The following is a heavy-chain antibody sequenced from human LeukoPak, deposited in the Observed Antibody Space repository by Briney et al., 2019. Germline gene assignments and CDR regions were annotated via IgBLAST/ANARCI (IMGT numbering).Heavy chain of an antibody. Sequence: NPGGSLRLSCAASGFTFSDYYMSWIRQAPGKGLEWVSYISSSGSTIYYADSVKGRFTISRDNAKNSLYLQMNSLRAEDTAVYYCARVVLDYYGSGTDAFDIWGQGTMVTVSS. CDR1: GFTFSDYY. CDR3: ARVVLDYYGSGTDAFDI. D-gene: IGHD3-10*01. J-gene: IGHJ3*02. V-gene: IGHV3-11*01. CDR2: ISSSGSTI.